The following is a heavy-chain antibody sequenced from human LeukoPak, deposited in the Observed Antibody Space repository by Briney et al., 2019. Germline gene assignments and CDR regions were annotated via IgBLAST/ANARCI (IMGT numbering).Heavy chain of an antibody. Sequence: GGSLRLSCAASGFTFDDYAMHWVRQAPGKGLEWVSAISVSGNTYHADSVKGRFTISRDSSKNTLYLQMNRLRAEDAAVYYCAKAPVTTCSGAYCYPFDYWGQGTLVTVSS. J-gene: IGHJ4*02. CDR3: AKAPVTTCSGAYCYPFDY. D-gene: IGHD2-21*01. V-gene: IGHV3-23*01. CDR1: GFTFDDYA. CDR2: ISVSGNT.